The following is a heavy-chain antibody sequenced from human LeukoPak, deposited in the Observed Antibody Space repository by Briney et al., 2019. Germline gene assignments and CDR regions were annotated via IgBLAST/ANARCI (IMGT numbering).Heavy chain of an antibody. CDR3: ARDRGELLYDYYYYYYMDV. Sequence: SETLSLTCTVSGGSISSSSYYWGWIRQPPGKGLEWIGSIYYSGSTYYNPSLKSRVTMSVDTSKNQFSLKLSSVTAADTAVYYCARDRGELLYDYYYYYYMDVWGKGTTVTVSS. D-gene: IGHD1-26*01. V-gene: IGHV4-39*07. CDR1: GGSISSSSYY. J-gene: IGHJ6*03. CDR2: IYYSGST.